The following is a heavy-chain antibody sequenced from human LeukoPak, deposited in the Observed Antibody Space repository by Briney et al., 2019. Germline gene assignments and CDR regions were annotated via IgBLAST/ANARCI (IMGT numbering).Heavy chain of an antibody. CDR1: GGSISPYF. V-gene: IGHV4-59*01. CDR2: ISYTGST. D-gene: IGHD3-10*01. Sequence: SETLSLTCTVSGGSISPYFWSWIRQPPGKGLEWIGYISYTGSTNYNPSLKSRVTISVDTSKNQFSLQLTSVTAADTAVYYCARYGAYFDYWGQGTLVTVS. CDR3: ARYGAYFDY. J-gene: IGHJ4*02.